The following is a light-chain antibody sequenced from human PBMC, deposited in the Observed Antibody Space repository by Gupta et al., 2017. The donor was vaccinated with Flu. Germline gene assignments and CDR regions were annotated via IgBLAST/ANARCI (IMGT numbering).Light chain of an antibody. CDR3: QQEDNLPYT. V-gene: IGKV1-33*01. CDR2: GAS. Sequence: DIQMTQSPPSLSASVGDRVTITCQASQDIANYLNWYQQKPGKAPKVLIYGASKLETGVPSRFSGSGSGAEFTFTISSLQPEDLATYFCQQEDNLPYTFGQGTKLEIK. J-gene: IGKJ2*01. CDR1: QDIANY.